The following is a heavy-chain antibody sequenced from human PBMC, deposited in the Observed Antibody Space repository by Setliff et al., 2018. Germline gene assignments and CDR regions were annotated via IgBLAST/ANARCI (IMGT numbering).Heavy chain of an antibody. J-gene: IGHJ4*02. CDR2: IYDSGTT. CDR1: GGSMRSISYY. D-gene: IGHD2-2*01. Sequence: KPSETLSLTCTVSGGSMRSISYYWGWVRQPPGKGLEWIGTIYDSGTTYYNPSLKSRVTISVDTSKNQFSLRLSSVTAADTAVYYCAICRYQVPYNYWGQGSLVTAPQ. CDR3: AICRYQVPYNY. V-gene: IGHV4-39*01.